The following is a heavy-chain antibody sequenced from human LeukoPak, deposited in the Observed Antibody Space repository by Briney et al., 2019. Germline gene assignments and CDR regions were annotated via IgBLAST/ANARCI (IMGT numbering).Heavy chain of an antibody. CDR1: GYTFTGYY. CDR3: ARDGEQWLVYFDY. CDR2: ISAYNGNT. Sequence: ASVKVSCKASGYTFTGYYMHWVRQAPGQGLEWMGWISAYNGNTNYAQKLQGRVTMTTDTSTSTAYMELRSLRSDDTAVYYCARDGEQWLVYFDYWGHGTLVTVSS. D-gene: IGHD6-19*01. J-gene: IGHJ4*01. V-gene: IGHV1-18*04.